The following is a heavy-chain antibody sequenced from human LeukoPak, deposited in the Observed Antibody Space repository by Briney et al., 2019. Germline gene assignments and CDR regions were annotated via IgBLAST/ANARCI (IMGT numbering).Heavy chain of an antibody. Sequence: GGSLRLSCAASGFTFSSYAMSWVRQAPGKGLEWVANIKGDGSEKYYVDSVKGRFTTSRDNTKNSLYLQMNSLRADDTATYYCARDDFSGSYCDWGQGTLVTVSS. CDR3: ARDDFSGSYCD. J-gene: IGHJ4*02. CDR2: IKGDGSEK. CDR1: GFTFSSYA. V-gene: IGHV3-7*01. D-gene: IGHD1-26*01.